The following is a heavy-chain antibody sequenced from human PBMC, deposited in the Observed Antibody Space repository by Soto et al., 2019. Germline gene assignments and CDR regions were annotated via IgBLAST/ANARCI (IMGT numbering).Heavy chain of an antibody. V-gene: IGHV3-33*01. CDR2: IWYDGSNK. D-gene: IGHD1-26*01. Sequence: GGSLRLSCAASGFTFSSYGMHWVRQAPGKGLEWVAVIWYDGSNKYYADSVKGRFTISRDNSKNTLYLQMNSLRAEDTAVYYCARDREIVGATTFDYWGQGTLVTVSS. CDR1: GFTFSSYG. CDR3: ARDREIVGATTFDY. J-gene: IGHJ4*02.